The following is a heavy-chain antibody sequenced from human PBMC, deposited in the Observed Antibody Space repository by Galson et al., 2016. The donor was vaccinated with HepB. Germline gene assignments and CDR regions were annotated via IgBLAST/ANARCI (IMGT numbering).Heavy chain of an antibody. CDR3: ARRWYNWNYFLAFDI. Sequence: SETLSLTCTISGGSISGYYWSWIRQPPGKGLEWIGDIYYTGKTYNNPSLKSRLTISIDTSKSHFSLKLSSVTAADTAVYYCARRWYNWNYFLAFDIWGQGTIVTVSS. D-gene: IGHD1-7*01. J-gene: IGHJ3*02. V-gene: IGHV4-59*01. CDR2: IYYTGKT. CDR1: GGSISGYY.